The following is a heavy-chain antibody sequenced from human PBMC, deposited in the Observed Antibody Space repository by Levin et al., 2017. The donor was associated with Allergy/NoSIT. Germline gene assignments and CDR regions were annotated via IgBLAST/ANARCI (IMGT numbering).Heavy chain of an antibody. CDR3: ARGGYCSGGSCYSHAFDI. CDR2: IYHSGST. D-gene: IGHD2-15*01. CDR1: GGSISSGGYS. Sequence: SETLSLTCAVSGGSISSGGYSWSWIRQPPGKGLEWIGYIYHSGSTYYNPSLKSRVTISVDRSKNQFSLKLSSVTAADTAVYYCARGGYCSGGSCYSHAFDIWGQGTMVTVSS. V-gene: IGHV4-30-2*01. J-gene: IGHJ3*02.